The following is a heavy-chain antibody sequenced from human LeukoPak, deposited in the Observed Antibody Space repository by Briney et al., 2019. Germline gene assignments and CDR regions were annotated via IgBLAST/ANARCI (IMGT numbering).Heavy chain of an antibody. CDR3: AKALKGYCSSTSCYNFDY. J-gene: IGHJ4*02. D-gene: IGHD2-2*02. CDR1: GFTFSSYA. V-gene: IGHV3-23*01. CDR2: ISGSGGST. Sequence: PGGSLRLSCAASGFTFSSYAMSWVRQAPGKGLEWVSAISGSGGSTYYADSVKGRFTISRDNSKNTLYLQMNSLRAEDTAVYYCAKALKGYCSSTSCYNFDYWGQGTLVTVSS.